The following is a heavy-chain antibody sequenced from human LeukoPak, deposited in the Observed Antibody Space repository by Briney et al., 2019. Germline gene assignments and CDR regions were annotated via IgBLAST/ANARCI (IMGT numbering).Heavy chain of an antibody. Sequence: GGSLRLSCAASGFTFSSYGMHWVRQAPGKGLEWVAVISYDGSNKYYADSVKGRFTISRDNSKNTLYLQMNSLRAEDTAVYYCAKTLRELSGGAFDIWGQGTMVTVSS. CDR2: ISYDGSNK. D-gene: IGHD1-26*01. CDR3: AKTLRELSGGAFDI. V-gene: IGHV3-30*18. J-gene: IGHJ3*02. CDR1: GFTFSSYG.